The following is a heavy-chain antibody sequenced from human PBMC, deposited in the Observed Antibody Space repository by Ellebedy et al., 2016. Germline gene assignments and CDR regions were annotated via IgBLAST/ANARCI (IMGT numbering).Heavy chain of an antibody. CDR1: GFTVSSNY. Sequence: GGSLRLXXAASGFTVSSNYMSWVRQAPGKGLEWVSVIYSGGSTYYADSVKGRFTISRDNSMNTLYLQMNSLRAEDTAVYYCAKLTASATAYWGQGTLVTVSS. D-gene: IGHD2-21*02. J-gene: IGHJ4*02. CDR3: AKLTASATAY. CDR2: IYSGGST. V-gene: IGHV3-53*01.